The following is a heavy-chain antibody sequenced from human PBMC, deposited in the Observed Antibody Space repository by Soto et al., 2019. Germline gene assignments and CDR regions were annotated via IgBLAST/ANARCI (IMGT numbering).Heavy chain of an antibody. D-gene: IGHD1-1*01. J-gene: IGHJ6*03. Sequence: SETLSLTCAVYGGSFSGYYWSWIRQPPGKGLEWIGEINHSGSTNYNPSLKSRVTISVDTSKNQFSLKLSSVTAADTAVYYCARERKSTRYYYYMDVWGKGTTVTVSS. CDR2: INHSGST. CDR3: ARERKSTRYYYYMDV. V-gene: IGHV4-34*01. CDR1: GGSFSGYY.